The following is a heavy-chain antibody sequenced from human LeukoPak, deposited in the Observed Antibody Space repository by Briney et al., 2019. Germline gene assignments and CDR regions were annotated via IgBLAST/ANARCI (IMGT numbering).Heavy chain of an antibody. J-gene: IGHJ4*02. CDR1: GFTFSSYS. V-gene: IGHV3-48*04. CDR3: ARAAPINGYENYFDQ. CDR2: ISSSSSTI. D-gene: IGHD5-12*01. Sequence: GGSLRLSCAASGFTFSSYSMNWVRQAPGKGLEWVPYISSSSSTIYYADSVKGRFTISRDNANNSLYLHMNSLRAEDTAVYYCARAAPINGYENYFDQWGQGILVTVSS.